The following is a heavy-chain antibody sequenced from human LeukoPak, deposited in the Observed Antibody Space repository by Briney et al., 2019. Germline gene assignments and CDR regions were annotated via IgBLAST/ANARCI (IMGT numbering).Heavy chain of an antibody. CDR3: AKSLKYSDAPNFDY. D-gene: IGHD5-12*01. CDR1: GFTFSSYW. J-gene: IGHJ4*02. CDR2: ISGSGGST. V-gene: IGHV3-23*01. Sequence: PGGSLRLSCAASGFTFSSYWMSWVRQAPGKGLEWVSAISGSGGSTYYADSVKGRFTISRDNSKNTLYLQMNSLRAEDTAVYYCAKSLKYSDAPNFDYWGQGTLVTVSS.